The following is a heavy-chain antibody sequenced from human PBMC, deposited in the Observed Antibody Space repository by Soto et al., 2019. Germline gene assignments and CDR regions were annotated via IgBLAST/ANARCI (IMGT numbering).Heavy chain of an antibody. J-gene: IGHJ6*02. CDR2: ISGSGDGT. D-gene: IGHD2-8*01. Sequence: PGDSLRLSYAASGFSVSDYAMSWVRQAPGKGLEWVSSISGSGDGTYYGDSVKGRFTLSRDTSQKTLYLQMNNLRGEDTAVYFCTKSRRSVLMVYGFGGMDVWGRGTTVTVSS. V-gene: IGHV3-23*01. CDR3: TKSRRSVLMVYGFGGMDV. CDR1: GFSVSDYA.